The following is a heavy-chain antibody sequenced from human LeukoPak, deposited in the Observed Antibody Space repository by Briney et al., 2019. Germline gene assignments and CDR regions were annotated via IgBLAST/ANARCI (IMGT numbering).Heavy chain of an antibody. CDR2: ISSSSSYI. Sequence: GGSLRLSCAASGFTFSSYSMNWVRQAPGKGLEWVSSISSSSSYIYYADSVKGRFTISRDNAKNSLYLQMNSLRAEDTAVYYCARGLVARVRGFPDWFDPWGQGTLVTVSS. D-gene: IGHD3-10*01. V-gene: IGHV3-21*01. CDR3: ARGLVARVRGFPDWFDP. CDR1: GFTFSSYS. J-gene: IGHJ5*02.